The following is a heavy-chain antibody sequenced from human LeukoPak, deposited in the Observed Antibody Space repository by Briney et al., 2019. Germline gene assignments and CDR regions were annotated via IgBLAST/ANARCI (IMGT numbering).Heavy chain of an antibody. V-gene: IGHV1-8*01. CDR3: AREDWRSDFDS. J-gene: IGHJ4*02. CDR2: LNLHTGNT. CDR1: GYSFTGYN. D-gene: IGHD2-15*01. Sequence: ASVKVSCKASGYSFTGYNINWVRQASGQGLEWMGWLNLHTGNTGYAQKFQGRVTMTRNTSINTVYMELNSLRFEDTAVFYCAREDWRSDFDSWGQGTLVTVSS.